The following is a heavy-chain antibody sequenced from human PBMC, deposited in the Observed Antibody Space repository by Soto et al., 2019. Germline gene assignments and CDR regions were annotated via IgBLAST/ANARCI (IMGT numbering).Heavy chain of an antibody. CDR1: GGSFSGYY. D-gene: IGHD3-16*02. J-gene: IGHJ4*02. V-gene: IGHV4-34*01. CDR3: ATQRYST. CDR2: INHSGST. Sequence: QVQLQQWGAGLLKPSETLSLTCAVYGGSFSGYYWSWIRQPPGKGLEWIGEINHSGSTNYNPCLKSRVTLSVDPSKNQFSLKLSSVTAADTVVYYCATQRYSTWGQGTLVTVSS.